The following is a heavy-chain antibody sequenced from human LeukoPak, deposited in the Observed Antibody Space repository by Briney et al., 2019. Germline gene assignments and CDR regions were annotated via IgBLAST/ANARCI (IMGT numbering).Heavy chain of an antibody. CDR1: GFTFSSYA. CDR2: ISYDGSNK. Sequence: GGSLRLSCAACGFTFSSYAMHWVRQAPGKGLEWVAVISYDGSNKYYADSVKGRFTISRDNSKNTLYLQMNSLRAEDTAVYYCARSWGGSHYYYYYYMDVWGKGTTVTVSS. CDR3: ARSWGGSHYYYYYYMDV. D-gene: IGHD3-16*01. V-gene: IGHV3-30-3*01. J-gene: IGHJ6*03.